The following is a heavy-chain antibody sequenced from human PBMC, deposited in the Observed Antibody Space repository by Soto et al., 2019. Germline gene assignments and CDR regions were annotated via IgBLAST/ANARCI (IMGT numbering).Heavy chain of an antibody. CDR1: GGSFLGYY. Sequence: PSETLSLTCAVYGGSFLGYYCLFIRHPPFKWLAWMVGINHSGSTNYNPSLKSQVTISVDTYKNQFSLKLSAVTAGDTAVYYCARGADEWGYYRGFGESPMPNYGMDVWGQGTTVTVSS. V-gene: IGHV4-34*01. D-gene: IGHD3-10*01. CDR3: ARGADEWGYYRGFGESPMPNYGMDV. J-gene: IGHJ6*02. CDR2: INHSGST.